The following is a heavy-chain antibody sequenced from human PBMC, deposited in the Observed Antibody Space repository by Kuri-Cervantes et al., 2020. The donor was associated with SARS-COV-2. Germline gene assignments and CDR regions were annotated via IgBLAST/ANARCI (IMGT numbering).Heavy chain of an antibody. D-gene: IGHD3-22*01. J-gene: IGHJ4*02. CDR2: IYYSGST. Sequence: SETLSLTCTVSGGSISSYYWSWIRQPPGKGLEWIGYIYYSGSTYYNPSLKSRVTISVDTSKNQFSLKLSSVTAADTAVYYCAEDSSGYYFDYWGQGTLVTVSS. V-gene: IGHV4-59*04. CDR1: GGSISSYY. CDR3: AEDSSGYYFDY.